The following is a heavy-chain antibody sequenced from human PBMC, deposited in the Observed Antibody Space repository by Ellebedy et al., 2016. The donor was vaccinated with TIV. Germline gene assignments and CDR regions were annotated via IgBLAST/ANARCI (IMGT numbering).Heavy chain of an antibody. V-gene: IGHV3-30-3*01. Sequence: GGSLRLSXAASGFTFSDYSMHWVRQAPRKGLEWVALVSSTGDSKDYADSVKGRFTVSRDNSWNTLTLQMNSLRAEDTAVYFCAREADFTKIEGRNFDYWGQGTLVTVSS. J-gene: IGHJ4*02. CDR2: VSSTGDSK. CDR3: AREADFTKIEGRNFDY. D-gene: IGHD3-3*01. CDR1: GFTFSDYS.